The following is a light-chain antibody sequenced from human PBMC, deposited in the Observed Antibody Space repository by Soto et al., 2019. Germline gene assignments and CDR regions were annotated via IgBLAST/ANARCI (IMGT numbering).Light chain of an antibody. CDR3: AAWDDSLNGVV. V-gene: IGLV1-44*01. J-gene: IGLJ2*01. Sequence: QSVLTQPPSASGTPGQRVTISCSGSSSNIGSNTVNWYQQLPGTAPKLLICSNNQRPSGVPDRFSGSKSGTSASLAISGLQSEDEADSYCAAWDDSLNGVVFGGGTKLTVL. CDR1: SSNIGSNT. CDR2: SNN.